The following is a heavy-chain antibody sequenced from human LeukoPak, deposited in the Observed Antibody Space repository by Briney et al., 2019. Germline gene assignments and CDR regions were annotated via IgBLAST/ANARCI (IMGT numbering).Heavy chain of an antibody. Sequence: PSETLSLTCTVSGGSISSSSYYWGWIRQPPGKGLEWIGSIYYSGSTYYNPSLKSRVTISVGTSKNQFSLKLSSVTAADTAVYYCARVDLIDIPAAGTWAPYFDYWGQGTLVTVSS. D-gene: IGHD6-13*01. CDR2: IYYSGST. J-gene: IGHJ4*02. V-gene: IGHV4-39*07. CDR3: ARVDLIDIPAAGTWAPYFDY. CDR1: GGSISSSSYY.